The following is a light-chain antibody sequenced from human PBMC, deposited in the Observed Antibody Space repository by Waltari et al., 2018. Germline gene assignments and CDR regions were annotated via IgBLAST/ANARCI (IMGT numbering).Light chain of an antibody. CDR1: TNDIGTYDY. Sequence: QSALTQPASVSGSPGQSITISCSGTTNDIGTYDYVSWYQHHPGKAPKLIIYDVSHRPSGLSARFSGSKSGNTASLTVSGLQAEDEADYYCSSYTSTSTLVVFGGGTKLTVL. CDR3: SSYTSTSTLVV. J-gene: IGLJ2*01. CDR2: DVS. V-gene: IGLV2-14*03.